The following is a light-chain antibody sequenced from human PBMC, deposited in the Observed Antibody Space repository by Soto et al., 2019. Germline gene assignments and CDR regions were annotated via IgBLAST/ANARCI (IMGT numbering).Light chain of an antibody. Sequence: QSVLTQPPSASGSPGQSVTISCTGTSSDVGGYNYVSWYQQHPGKAPKLMIYEVSERPSGVPDRFSGSKSSNTASLTISGLQAEDEADYYCCSYTTGSTLVFGTGTKVTVL. CDR2: EVS. CDR1: SSDVGGYNY. J-gene: IGLJ1*01. CDR3: CSYTTGSTLV. V-gene: IGLV2-8*01.